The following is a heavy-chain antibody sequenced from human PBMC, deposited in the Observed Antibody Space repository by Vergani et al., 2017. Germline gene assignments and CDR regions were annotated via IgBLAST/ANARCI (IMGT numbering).Heavy chain of an antibody. CDR1: GYTFTGYY. J-gene: IGHJ6*02. CDR2: INPNRGGT. D-gene: IGHD2-15*01. CDR3: ARDRCSGGSCYSETAANYGMDV. Sequence: QVQLVQSGAEVKKPGASVKVSCKASGYTFTGYYMHWVRQAPGQGLEWMGWINPNRGGTNYAQKFQGRVTMTRDTSISTAYMELSRLRSDDTAVYFCARDRCSGGSCYSETAANYGMDVWGQGTTVTVSS. V-gene: IGHV1-2*02.